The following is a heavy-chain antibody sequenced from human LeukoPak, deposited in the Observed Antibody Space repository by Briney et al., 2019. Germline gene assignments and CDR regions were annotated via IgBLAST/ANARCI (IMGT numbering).Heavy chain of an antibody. V-gene: IGHV3-9*01. Sequence: PGGSLRLSCAASGFTFDDYAMHWVRHAPGKGLEWVSGISWNSGSIGYADSVKGRFTISRDNAKNSLYLQMNSLRAEDTALYYCAKAQVNSYYYDSSGYYSNAFDIWGQGTMVTVSS. CDR2: ISWNSGSI. CDR3: AKAQVNSYYYDSSGYYSNAFDI. D-gene: IGHD3-22*01. J-gene: IGHJ3*02. CDR1: GFTFDDYA.